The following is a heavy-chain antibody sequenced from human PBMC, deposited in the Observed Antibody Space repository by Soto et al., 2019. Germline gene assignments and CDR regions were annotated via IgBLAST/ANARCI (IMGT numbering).Heavy chain of an antibody. D-gene: IGHD3-9*01. J-gene: IGHJ4*02. CDR2: IYHSGST. CDR3: ARRDWSGSTSHFYFDY. Sequence: CAVSGGSVISSNWWNWVRQPPGKGLEWIGEIYHSGSTYYKPSLKSRVAMSVDTSKNQFSLKLTSATAADTAVYYCARRDWSGSTSHFYFDYWGQGVLVTVSS. CDR1: GGSVISSNW. V-gene: IGHV4-4*02.